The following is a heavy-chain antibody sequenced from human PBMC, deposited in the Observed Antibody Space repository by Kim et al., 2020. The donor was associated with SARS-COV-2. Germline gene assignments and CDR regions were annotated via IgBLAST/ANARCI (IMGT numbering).Heavy chain of an antibody. CDR1: GFTFSSYA. CDR2: ISGSGGST. CDR3: ATTIMDSYGSGSYPDY. D-gene: IGHD3-10*01. Sequence: GGSLRLSCAASGFTFSSYAMSWVRQAPGKGLEWVSAISGSGGSTYYADSVKGRFTISRDNSKNTLYLQMNSLRAEDTAVYYCATTIMDSYGSGSYPDYWGQGTLVTVSS. V-gene: IGHV3-23*01. J-gene: IGHJ4*02.